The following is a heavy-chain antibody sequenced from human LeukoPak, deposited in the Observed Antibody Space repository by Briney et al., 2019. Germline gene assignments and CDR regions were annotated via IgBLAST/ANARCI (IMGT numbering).Heavy chain of an antibody. CDR2: ISGSGGST. Sequence: GGSLRLSCAASGFTVSSKYMSWVRQAPGKGLEWVSAISGSGGSTYYADSVKGRFTISRDNSKNTLYLQMNSLRAEDTAVYYCAKRQQQRSFFDYWGQGTLVTVSS. CDR1: GFTVSSKY. V-gene: IGHV3-23*01. J-gene: IGHJ4*02. CDR3: AKRQQQRSFFDY. D-gene: IGHD6-13*01.